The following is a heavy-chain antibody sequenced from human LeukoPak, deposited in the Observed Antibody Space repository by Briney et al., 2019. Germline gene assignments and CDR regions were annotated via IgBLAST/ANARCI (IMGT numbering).Heavy chain of an antibody. J-gene: IGHJ4*02. Sequence: GGSLRLSCAASGFTFSSYSMNWVRQAPGKALEWVSGISSGGGNTYYADSVKGRFTISRDNSKNTLYLQMSSLRAEDTAVYYCAKSGYNYDSNAYPFIDYWGQGTLVTVSS. CDR3: AKSGYNYDSNAYPFIDY. CDR2: ISSGGGNT. D-gene: IGHD3-22*01. V-gene: IGHV3-23*01. CDR1: GFTFSSYS.